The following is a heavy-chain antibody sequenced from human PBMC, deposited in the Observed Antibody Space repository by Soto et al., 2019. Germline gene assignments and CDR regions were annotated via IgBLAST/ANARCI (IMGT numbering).Heavy chain of an antibody. V-gene: IGHV3-74*01. D-gene: IGHD3-22*01. J-gene: IGHJ4*02. CDR3: ARASRDYYDSSGYCYYFDY. CDR2: INSGGSST. Sequence: GGSLRLSCAASGFTFSSYWMHWVRQAPGKGLVWVSRINSGGSSTCYADSVKGRFTISRDNAKNTLYLQMNSLRAEDTAVDYCARASRDYYDSSGYCYYFDYWGQGTLVTVSS. CDR1: GFTFSSYW.